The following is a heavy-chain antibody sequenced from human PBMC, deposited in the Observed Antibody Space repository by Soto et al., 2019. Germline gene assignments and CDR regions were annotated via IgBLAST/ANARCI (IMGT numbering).Heavy chain of an antibody. D-gene: IGHD5-12*01. CDR2: VYYTGST. Sequence: PSETLSLTCTVSGDSINNDYWSWIRQPPGKGLEWIGYVYYTGSTIYNPSLESRVSMSVDTSKNQFSLKLSSVNAADTAMYYCAKYRRTAAEGYRLDYWGRGILVTVSS. J-gene: IGHJ4*02. CDR3: AKYRRTAAEGYRLDY. CDR1: GDSINNDY. V-gene: IGHV4-59*01.